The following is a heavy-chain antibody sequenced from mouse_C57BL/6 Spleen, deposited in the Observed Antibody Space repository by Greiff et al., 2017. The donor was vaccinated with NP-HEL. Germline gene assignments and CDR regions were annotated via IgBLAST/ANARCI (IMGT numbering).Heavy chain of an antibody. CDR3: AIPYAYYAMDY. Sequence: EVQLQQSGPELVKPGASVKISCKASGYTFTDYYMNWVKQSHGKSLEWIGDINPNNGGTSYNQKFKGKATLTVDKSSSTAYMELRSLTSEDSAVYYCAIPYAYYAMDYWGQGTSVTVSS. J-gene: IGHJ4*01. CDR2: INPNNGGT. CDR1: GYTFTDYY. V-gene: IGHV1-26*01. D-gene: IGHD1-1*01.